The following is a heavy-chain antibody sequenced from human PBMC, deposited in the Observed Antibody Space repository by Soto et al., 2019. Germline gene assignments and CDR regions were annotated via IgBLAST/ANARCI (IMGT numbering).Heavy chain of an antibody. D-gene: IGHD2-15*01. CDR3: APLSVSLSGPYGIHV. CDR2: MFYSGLT. CDR1: GYCVTSSDDY. V-gene: IGHV4-39*01. Sequence: ETLSLGCSVSGYCVTSSDDYWAWIRQPPGKGLEWIGSMFYSGLTYYNPSLKSRVTLSVDTSKNQFSVRLNSVTAADTAVYYCAPLSVSLSGPYGIHVWGQGTTVTV. J-gene: IGHJ6*02.